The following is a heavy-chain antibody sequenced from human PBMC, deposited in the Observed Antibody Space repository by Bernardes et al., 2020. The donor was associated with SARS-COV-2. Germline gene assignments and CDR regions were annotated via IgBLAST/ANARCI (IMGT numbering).Heavy chain of an antibody. CDR2: INHSGNT. CDR3: AGAPPRRDGYNYLTSKYYLYYHGMDV. D-gene: IGHD5-12*01. J-gene: IGHJ6*02. V-gene: IGHV4-34*01. Sequence: SETLSLTCAVYGGSFNNYYWIWIRQSPGRGLEWIGEINHSGNTNYNPSLMNRVTLSVDTSKNQFSLKVRSVTAADTAVYYCAGAPPRRDGYNYLTSKYYLYYHGMDVWGQGTTVTVSS. CDR1: GGSFNNYY.